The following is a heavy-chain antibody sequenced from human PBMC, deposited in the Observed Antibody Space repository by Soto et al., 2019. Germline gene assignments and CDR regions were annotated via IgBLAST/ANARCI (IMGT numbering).Heavy chain of an antibody. CDR3: ASRVLAGATTYYYPGMDV. CDR2: IYHSGST. D-gene: IGHD1-26*01. V-gene: IGHV4-4*02. J-gene: IGHJ6*02. Sequence: SQNKSLTCAVSGGTIRSSNGWSWVRQPPGKGLEWIGEIYHSGSTNYNPSLKSRVTISVDKSKNQFSLKLSSVTAADTAVHYCASRVLAGATTYYYPGMDVWGQGTTVTVSS. CDR1: GGTIRSSNG.